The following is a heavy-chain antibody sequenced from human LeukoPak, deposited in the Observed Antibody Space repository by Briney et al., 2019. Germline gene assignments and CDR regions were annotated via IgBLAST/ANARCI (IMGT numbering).Heavy chain of an antibody. CDR2: ISWNSGSI. CDR3: ARSRQWLVEIGY. CDR1: GFTFDDYA. J-gene: IGHJ4*02. V-gene: IGHV3-9*01. D-gene: IGHD6-19*01. Sequence: GRSLRLSCAASGFTFDDYAMHWVRQAPGKGLEWVSGISWNSGSIGYADSVKGRFTISRDNAKNSLYLQMNSLRAEDTAVYYCARSRQWLVEIGYWGQGTLVTVSS.